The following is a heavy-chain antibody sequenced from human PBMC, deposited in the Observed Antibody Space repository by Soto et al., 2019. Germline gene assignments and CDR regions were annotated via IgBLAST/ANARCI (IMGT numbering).Heavy chain of an antibody. V-gene: IGHV3-33*01. Sequence: QVQLVESGGGVVQPGRSLRLSCAASGFTFSNYGMHWVRQAPGKGLEWVAVIWYDGSNKYYADSVKGRFTISRDNSKNTLYLKMNSMRAEDTAVYYCARDRYCSGGSGYSVPVFDYWGQGTLVTVSS. J-gene: IGHJ4*02. CDR1: GFTFSNYG. CDR3: ARDRYCSGGSGYSVPVFDY. CDR2: IWYDGSNK. D-gene: IGHD2-15*01.